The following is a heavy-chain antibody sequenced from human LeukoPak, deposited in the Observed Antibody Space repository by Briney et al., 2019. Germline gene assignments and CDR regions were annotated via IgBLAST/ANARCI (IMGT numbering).Heavy chain of an antibody. CDR1: GFTFSSYA. Sequence: PGRSLRLSCAASGFTFSSYAMHWVRQAPGKGLEWVAVISYDGSNKYYADSVKGRFTISRDNSKNTLYLQMNSLRAEDTAVYYCARDRAGIAAAVAGFDYWGQGTLVTVSS. V-gene: IGHV3-30*04. J-gene: IGHJ4*02. D-gene: IGHD6-13*01. CDR2: ISYDGSNK. CDR3: ARDRAGIAAAVAGFDY.